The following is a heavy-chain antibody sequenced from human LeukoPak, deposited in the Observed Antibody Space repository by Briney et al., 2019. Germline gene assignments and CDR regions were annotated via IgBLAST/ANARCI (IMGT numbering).Heavy chain of an antibody. CDR3: ASDRSYDKGPLDY. Sequence: ASVKVSCKASGYTFTYYYMHWVRQAPGQGLEWMGWINPNSGDTNYAQKFQGWVTMTRDTSISTAYMELSRLTSDDTAVYYCASDRSYDKGPLDYWGQGTLVTVSS. J-gene: IGHJ4*02. V-gene: IGHV1-2*04. CDR2: INPNSGDT. D-gene: IGHD3-22*01. CDR1: GYTFTYYY.